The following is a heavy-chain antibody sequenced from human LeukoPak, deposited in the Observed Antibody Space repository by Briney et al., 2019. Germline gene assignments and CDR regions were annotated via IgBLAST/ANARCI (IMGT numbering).Heavy chain of an antibody. CDR3: ARDRYDYIWGSYRRSGAFDI. D-gene: IGHD3-16*02. Sequence: SQTLSLTCAISGDSVSSNCAAWNWIRQSPSRGLEWLGRTYYRSKWYNDYAVSVKSRITINPDTSKNQFSLQLNSVTPEDTAVYYCARDRYDYIWGSYRRSGAFDIWGQGTMVTVSS. CDR1: GDSVSSNCAA. CDR2: TYYRSKWYN. V-gene: IGHV6-1*01. J-gene: IGHJ3*02.